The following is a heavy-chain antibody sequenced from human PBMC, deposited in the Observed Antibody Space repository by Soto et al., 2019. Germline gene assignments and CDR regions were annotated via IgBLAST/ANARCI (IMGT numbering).Heavy chain of an antibody. J-gene: IGHJ3*02. D-gene: IGHD3-10*01. Sequence: QVQLQQWGAGLLKPSETLSLTCAVYGGSFSGYYWSWIRQPPGKGLEWIGEINHSGSTNYNPSLKSRVTISVDTSKNQFSLMLSSVTAADTAVYYCARVDGYYGSGSYTPDAFDIWGQGTMVTVSS. CDR1: GGSFSGYY. CDR2: INHSGST. CDR3: ARVDGYYGSGSYTPDAFDI. V-gene: IGHV4-34*01.